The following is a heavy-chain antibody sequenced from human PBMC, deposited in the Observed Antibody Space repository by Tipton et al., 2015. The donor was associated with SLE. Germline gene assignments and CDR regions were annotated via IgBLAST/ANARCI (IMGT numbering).Heavy chain of an antibody. Sequence: TLSLTCSVSGGSISSSRYYWNWIRQPAGKALEWIGRIYSTGSTNYNPSLKSRVTMSVDTSKNQFSLKLSSVTAADTAVYYCARAIRTADSNYIDNWGPGTLVTVSS. CDR2: IYSTGST. CDR3: ARAIRTADSNYIDN. D-gene: IGHD1-14*01. CDR1: GGSISSSRYY. J-gene: IGHJ4*02. V-gene: IGHV4-61*02.